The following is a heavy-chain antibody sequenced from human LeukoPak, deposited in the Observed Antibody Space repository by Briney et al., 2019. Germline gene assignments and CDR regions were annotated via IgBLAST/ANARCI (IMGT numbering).Heavy chain of an antibody. CDR2: IIPILGIA. D-gene: IGHD3-9*01. Sequence: SVTVSCMASGGAFSSYAISWVRQAPGQGLEWMGRIIPILGIANYAQKFQGRVTITADKSTSTAYMELSSLRSEDTAVYYCARGIDDILTGYYRQFDYWGQGTLVTVSS. J-gene: IGHJ4*02. CDR1: GGAFSSYA. CDR3: ARGIDDILTGYYRQFDY. V-gene: IGHV1-69*10.